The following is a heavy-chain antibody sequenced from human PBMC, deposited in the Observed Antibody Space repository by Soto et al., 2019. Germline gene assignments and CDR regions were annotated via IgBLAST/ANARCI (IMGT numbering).Heavy chain of an antibody. CDR2: INHSGST. D-gene: IGHD2-2*03. CDR1: GESFSGYY. J-gene: IGHJ4*02. V-gene: IGHV4-34*01. Sequence: QVQLQQWGAGLLKPSETLSLTCAVYGESFSGYYWSWIRQPPGKGLEWIGEINHSGSTNYNPSLKSRVTISVDTSKNQFSLKLSSVTAADTAVYYCARDNGYSVARYFDYWGQGTLVTVSS. CDR3: ARDNGYSVARYFDY.